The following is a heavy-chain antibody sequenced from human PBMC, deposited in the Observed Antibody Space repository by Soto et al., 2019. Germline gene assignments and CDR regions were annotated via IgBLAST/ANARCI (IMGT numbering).Heavy chain of an antibody. CDR2: IKQDGSEK. Sequence: EVQLVESGGGLVQPGGSLRLSCVDSGFTFSSYWMTWVRQAPGKGLEWVANIKQDGSEKYYVGSVKGRFSISRDNTKSSLYLQMNSLRAEDTAVYYCAKAEYVGPAGAYWGPGTLVAVSS. V-gene: IGHV3-7*01. J-gene: IGHJ4*02. CDR3: AKAEYVGPAGAY. D-gene: IGHD2-2*01. CDR1: GFTFSSYW.